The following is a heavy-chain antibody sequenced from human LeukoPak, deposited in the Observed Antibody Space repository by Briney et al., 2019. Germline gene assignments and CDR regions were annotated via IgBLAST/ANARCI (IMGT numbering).Heavy chain of an antibody. CDR1: GFTVSTNY. J-gene: IGHJ6*02. CDR3: ARAGDGYKPYYYYYGMDV. D-gene: IGHD5-24*01. Sequence: GGSLRLSCAASGFTVSTNYMSWVRQAPGKGLKWVSFIYSGGSTYYADSVKGRFTISRDNSKNTLYLQMNSLRAEDTAVYYCARAGDGYKPYYYYYGMDVWGQGTTVTVSS. CDR2: IYSGGST. V-gene: IGHV3-53*01.